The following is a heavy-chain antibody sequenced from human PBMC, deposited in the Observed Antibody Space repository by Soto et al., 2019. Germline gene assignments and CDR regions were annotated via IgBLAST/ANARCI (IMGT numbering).Heavy chain of an antibody. V-gene: IGHV1-69*06. CDR3: ASPGEEAADLSLDV. D-gene: IGHD6-13*01. J-gene: IGHJ6*02. Sequence: VKVSCKASGGTFSSYAISWVRQAPGQGLEWMGGIIPIFGTANYAQKFQGRVTITADKSTSTAYMELSSLRSEDTAVYYCASPGEEAADLSLDVWGQGTTVTVSS. CDR1: GGTFSSYA. CDR2: IIPIFGTA.